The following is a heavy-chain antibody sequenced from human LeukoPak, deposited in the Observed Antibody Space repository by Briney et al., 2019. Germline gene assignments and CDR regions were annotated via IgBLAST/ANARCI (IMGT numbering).Heavy chain of an antibody. J-gene: IGHJ5*01. Sequence: ASVKVSCKTSGYTFTSYDISWVRQASGQGLEWMGWIRAYNGDTKYSQKFQGRVNMTTDTSTHTVHMELRGLKSDDTAVYYCARWNLGELFVVNWFDSWGQGTYVTVSS. CDR1: GYTFTSYD. CDR3: ARWNLGELFVVNWFDS. V-gene: IGHV1-18*01. CDR2: IRAYNGDT. D-gene: IGHD3-16*01.